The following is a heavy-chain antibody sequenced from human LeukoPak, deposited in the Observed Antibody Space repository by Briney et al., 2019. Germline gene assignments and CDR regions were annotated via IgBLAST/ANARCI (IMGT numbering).Heavy chain of an antibody. Sequence: SGGSLRLSCAASGFTFSDYYMSWIRQAPGKGLEWVSYISSSGSTIYYADSVKGRFTISRDNAKNSLYLQMNSLRAEDTAVYYCARLRTYDSSGYYPYYYYYYGMDVWGQGTTVTVSS. V-gene: IGHV3-11*01. D-gene: IGHD3-22*01. CDR3: ARLRTYDSSGYYPYYYYYYGMDV. J-gene: IGHJ6*02. CDR1: GFTFSDYY. CDR2: ISSSGSTI.